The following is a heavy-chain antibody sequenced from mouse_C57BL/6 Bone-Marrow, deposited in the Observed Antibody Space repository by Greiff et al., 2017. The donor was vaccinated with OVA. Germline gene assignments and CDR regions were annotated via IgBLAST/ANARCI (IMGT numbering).Heavy chain of an antibody. Sequence: EVQLQQSGPELVKPGASVKISCKASGYTFTDYYMNWVKQSHGKSLEWIGDINPNNGGTSYNQKFKGKATLTVDKSSRTAYMVLSSLTAEDSAVNYCATLDGYYEGYYFDYWGQGTTLTVSS. CDR1: GYTFTDYY. CDR2: INPNNGGT. D-gene: IGHD2-3*01. CDR3: ATLDGYYEGYYFDY. J-gene: IGHJ2*01. V-gene: IGHV1-26*01.